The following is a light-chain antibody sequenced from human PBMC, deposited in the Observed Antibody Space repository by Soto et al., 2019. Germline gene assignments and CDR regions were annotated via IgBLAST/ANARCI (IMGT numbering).Light chain of an antibody. V-gene: IGLV4-69*01. Sequence: VLTQSPSASASLGASVKLTCTLSSGHSNYAIAWHQQQPEKGPRYLMKLNRDGSHSKGDGIPNRFSGSSSGAERYLTISSLQSEDEADYYWQTWGTGIVIFGGGTKLTVL. CDR2: LNRDGSH. CDR1: SGHSNYA. CDR3: QTWGTGIVI. J-gene: IGLJ2*01.